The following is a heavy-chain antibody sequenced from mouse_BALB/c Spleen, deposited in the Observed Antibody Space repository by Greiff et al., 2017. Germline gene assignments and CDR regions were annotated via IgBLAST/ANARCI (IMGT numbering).Heavy chain of an antibody. Sequence: VQLQQSGAELVKPGASVKLSCKASGYTFTSYYMYWVKQRPGQGLEWIGYINPYNDGTKYNEKFKGKATLTSDKSSSTAYMELSSLTSEDSAVYYCAREYYYAMDYWGQGTSVTVSS. CDR3: AREYYYAMDY. CDR2: INPYNDGT. CDR1: GYTFTSYY. V-gene: IGHV1-14*01. J-gene: IGHJ4*01.